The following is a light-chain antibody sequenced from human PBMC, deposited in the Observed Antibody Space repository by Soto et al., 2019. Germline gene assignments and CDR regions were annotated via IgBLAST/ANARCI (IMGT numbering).Light chain of an antibody. CDR2: AAS. CDR1: QSISNF. V-gene: IGKV1-39*01. J-gene: IGKJ2*01. Sequence: DIQMTQSPSSLSASVGDRVTITCRASQSISNFLNWYQQKPGKAPELLIYAASSLHSGVPSRISGSGSGKNFTLTISSLQPEDFATYSCQQSYTTPYTFGQGTKLEIK. CDR3: QQSYTTPYT.